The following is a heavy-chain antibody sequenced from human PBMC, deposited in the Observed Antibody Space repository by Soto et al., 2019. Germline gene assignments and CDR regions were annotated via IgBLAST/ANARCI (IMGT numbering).Heavy chain of an antibody. CDR3: ARSTKRYSYEYYYYGMDV. V-gene: IGHV3-30-3*01. CDR1: GFTFSSYA. Sequence: GGSLRLSCAASGFTFSSYAMHWVRQAPGKGLEWVAVISYDGSNKYYADSVKGRFTISRDNSKNTLYLQMNSLRAEDTAVYYCARSTKRYSYEYYYYGMDVWGQGTTVTVSS. CDR2: ISYDGSNK. J-gene: IGHJ6*02. D-gene: IGHD5-18*01.